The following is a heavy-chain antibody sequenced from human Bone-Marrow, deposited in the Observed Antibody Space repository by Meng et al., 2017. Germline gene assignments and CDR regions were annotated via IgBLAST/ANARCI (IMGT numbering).Heavy chain of an antibody. CDR3: AGVSAKYCSGGSCYSWFDP. V-gene: IGHV1-18*01. J-gene: IGHJ5*02. Sequence: ASVKVSCKASGYTFTTYGISWVRQAPGQGLEWMGWISTYNGYTNYAQKLQGRLTMTTDTSTTTAYMELRSLRSDDTAVYYCAGVSAKYCSGGSCYSWFDPWGQGTLVTVSS. D-gene: IGHD2-15*01. CDR2: ISTYNGYT. CDR1: GYTFTTYG.